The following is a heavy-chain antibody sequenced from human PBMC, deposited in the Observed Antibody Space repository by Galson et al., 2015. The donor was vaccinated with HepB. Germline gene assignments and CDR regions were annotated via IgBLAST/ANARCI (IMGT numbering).Heavy chain of an antibody. CDR1: GFTFSSYA. J-gene: IGHJ6*02. Sequence: SLRLSCAASGFTFSSYAMHWVRQAPGKGLEWVALISYDGSNKYYADSVQGRFSISRDNSKNTLYLQMNSLRPEDTAIYYCARDDYHDGTDYYDYYYYGMDVWGQGTTVTVSS. CDR3: ARDDYHDGTDYYDYYYYGMDV. CDR2: ISYDGSNK. D-gene: IGHD3-22*01. V-gene: IGHV3-30-3*01.